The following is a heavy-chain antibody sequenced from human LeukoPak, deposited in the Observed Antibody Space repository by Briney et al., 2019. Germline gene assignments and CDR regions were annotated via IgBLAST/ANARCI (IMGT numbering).Heavy chain of an antibody. D-gene: IGHD3-22*01. CDR2: INSDGSST. CDR1: GFTFSSYW. V-gene: IGHV3-74*01. J-gene: IGHJ4*02. CDR3: ATITMIVVVTAESDY. Sequence: GGSLRLSCAASGFTFSSYWMHWVRQAPGKGLVWVSRINSDGSSTSYADSVKGRFTISRDNSKNTLYLQMNSLRAEDTAVYYCATITMIVVVTAESDYWGQGTLVTVSS.